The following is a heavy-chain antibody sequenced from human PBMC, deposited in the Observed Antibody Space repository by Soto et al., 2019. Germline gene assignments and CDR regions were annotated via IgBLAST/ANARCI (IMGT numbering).Heavy chain of an antibody. CDR1: GYSFTRYA. D-gene: IGHD1-1*01. Sequence: XSVKFSCKASGYSFTRYAMHWVRQAPGQRLEWMGWINAGNGNTKYSQKFQGRVTITRDTSASTAYMELSSLSSEDTAVYYCAREAGKFSLGTNWFDLWGQGSLVTVSS. V-gene: IGHV1-3*01. CDR3: AREAGKFSLGTNWFDL. CDR2: INAGNGNT. J-gene: IGHJ5*02.